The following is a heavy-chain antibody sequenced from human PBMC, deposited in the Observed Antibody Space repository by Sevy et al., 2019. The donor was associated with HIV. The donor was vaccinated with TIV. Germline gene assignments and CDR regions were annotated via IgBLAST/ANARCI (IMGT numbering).Heavy chain of an antibody. CDR2: ITASSRFK. D-gene: IGHD5-12*01. CDR3: AKGIGYSGYETDY. Sequence: GGSLRLSCAASGFTLSWHDMSWVRQAPGKSLEWISSITASSRFKHYAASVRGRLPISRDNSGNSLFLQMNSLSADDTAMYYCAKGIGYSGYETDYWGQGTLVTVSS. V-gene: IGHV3-21*01. J-gene: IGHJ4*02. CDR1: GFTLSWHD.